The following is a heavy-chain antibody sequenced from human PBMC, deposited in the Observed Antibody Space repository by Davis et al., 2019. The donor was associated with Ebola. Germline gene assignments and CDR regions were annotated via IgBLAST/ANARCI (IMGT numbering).Heavy chain of an antibody. CDR1: GGSISSSNW. V-gene: IGHV4-4*02. CDR2: IFHSGST. Sequence: PSETLSLTCAVSGGSISSSNWWSWVRQPPGKGLEWIGEIFHSGSTNYNPSLKSRVTISVDKSKNQFSLKLSSVTAADTAVYYCARGSAGYSSSYVAYWGQGTLVTVSS. D-gene: IGHD6-6*01. J-gene: IGHJ4*02. CDR3: ARGSAGYSSSYVAY.